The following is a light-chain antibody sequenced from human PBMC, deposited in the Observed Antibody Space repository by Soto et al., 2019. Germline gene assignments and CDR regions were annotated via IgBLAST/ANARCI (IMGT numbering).Light chain of an antibody. V-gene: IGKV1-16*02. CDR3: QQYNSYPIT. CDR2: AAS. CDR1: QDISSF. Sequence: DIQMTQSPSSLSASVGDRVTITCRASQDISSFLAWFQQKPGKAPKSLISAASKLQSGVPSKFSVSGSGTEFNLTISSLQPEDVANSYCQQYNSYPITFGQGTRLEIK. J-gene: IGKJ5*01.